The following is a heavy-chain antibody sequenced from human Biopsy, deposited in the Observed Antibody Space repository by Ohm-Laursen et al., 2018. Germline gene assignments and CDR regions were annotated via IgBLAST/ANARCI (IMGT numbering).Heavy chain of an antibody. D-gene: IGHD5-24*01. CDR2: VYHSGTT. CDR1: GGSISSGSNY. J-gene: IGHJ5*02. V-gene: IGHV4-39*01. Sequence: SETLSLTCIVSGGSISSGSNYWAWIRQPPGKGLEWIGSVYHSGTTYYSPAHKSRVTISVDTSKNQLSLKVTSVTAADTAAYYCARHDGNGPFALDAWGQGTLVTVSS. CDR3: ARHDGNGPFALDA.